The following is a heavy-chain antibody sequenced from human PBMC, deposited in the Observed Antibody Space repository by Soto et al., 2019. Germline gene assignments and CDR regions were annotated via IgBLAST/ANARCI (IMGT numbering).Heavy chain of an antibody. CDR3: ARGRYGDY. CDR1: GYTITSYG. CDR2: ISAHNDNT. V-gene: IGHV1-18*01. Sequence: QVNLVQSGAEVRKPGASVKVSCKGSGYTITSYGIAWVRQAPGQGLEWMGWISAHNDNTNYAQKVQGRVTVTRDTSTSTAYMELRNLRSDDTAVYYCARGRYGDYWGQGALVTVSS. J-gene: IGHJ4*02. D-gene: IGHD1-1*01.